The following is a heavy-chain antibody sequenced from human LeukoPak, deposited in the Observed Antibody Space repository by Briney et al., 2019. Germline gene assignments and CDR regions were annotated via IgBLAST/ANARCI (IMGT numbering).Heavy chain of an antibody. V-gene: IGHV3-23*01. Sequence: GGSLRLSCAASGFTFSSYGMSWVRQAPGKGLEWVSVISGSGTNTYYADSVKGRFTISRDNSKNTLYLQMNSLRADDTAVYYCARGTFWFSHYDSALFDPWGQGTLVTVSS. J-gene: IGHJ5*02. CDR3: ARGTFWFSHYDSALFDP. CDR2: ISGSGTNT. CDR1: GFTFSSYG. D-gene: IGHD3-3*01.